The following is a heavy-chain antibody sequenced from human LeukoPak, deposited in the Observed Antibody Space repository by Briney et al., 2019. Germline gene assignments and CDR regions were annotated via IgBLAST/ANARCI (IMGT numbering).Heavy chain of an antibody. CDR3: ARGRSNYYGMDV. J-gene: IGHJ6*02. V-gene: IGHV4-59*01. CDR1: GGSISSYY. Sequence: SETLSLTCTGSGGSISSYYWNWIRRPPGKGLEWIGYIYYNGNTNYSPSLKSRVTMSVDTSKNLFSLKVSSVTAADTAVYYCARGRSNYYGMDVWGQGTTATASS. D-gene: IGHD1-26*01. CDR2: IYYNGNT.